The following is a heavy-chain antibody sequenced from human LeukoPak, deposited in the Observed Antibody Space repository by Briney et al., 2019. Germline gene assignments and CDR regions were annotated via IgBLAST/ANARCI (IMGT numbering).Heavy chain of an antibody. J-gene: IGHJ6*03. CDR3: ARATVTSALFYYYFYYMDV. CDR1: GFTFDDYG. V-gene: IGHV3-20*04. D-gene: IGHD4-17*01. CDR2: INWNGGST. Sequence: RPGGSLRPSCAASGFTFDDYGMSWVRQAPGKGLEWGSGINWNGGSTGYADSVKGRFTISRDNAKNSLYLQMNSLRAEDTALYYCARATVTSALFYYYFYYMDVWGKGTTVTVSS.